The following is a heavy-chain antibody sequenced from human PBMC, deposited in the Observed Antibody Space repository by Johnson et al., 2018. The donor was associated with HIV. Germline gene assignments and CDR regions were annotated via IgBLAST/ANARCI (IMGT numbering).Heavy chain of an antibody. D-gene: IGHD4-17*01. CDR2: ISGSGGST. Sequence: VQLVESGGGLVQPGGSLRLSCAASGFTFSSYAMSWVRQAPGKGLEWVSAISGSGGSTYYADSVKGRFTISRDNAKKSLYMQRNSLRAEDTALYYCARDSTPWGADYVGYAFDIWGRGTMVTVSS. V-gene: IGHV3-23*04. CDR1: GFTFSSYA. CDR3: ARDSTPWGADYVGYAFDI. J-gene: IGHJ3*02.